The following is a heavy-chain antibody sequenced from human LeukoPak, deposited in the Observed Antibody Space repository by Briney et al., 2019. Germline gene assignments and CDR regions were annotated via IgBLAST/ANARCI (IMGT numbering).Heavy chain of an antibody. Sequence: GGSLRLSCAASGFTFSSYAMSWVRQAPGKGLEWVSAISGSGGSTYYADSVKGRFTISRDNSKNTLYLQMNSLRAEDTVVYYCAKLGGSYSLPPPPDSWGQGTLVTVSS. CDR3: AKLGGSYSLPPPPDS. CDR1: GFTFSSYA. V-gene: IGHV3-23*01. CDR2: ISGSGGST. D-gene: IGHD1-26*01. J-gene: IGHJ4*02.